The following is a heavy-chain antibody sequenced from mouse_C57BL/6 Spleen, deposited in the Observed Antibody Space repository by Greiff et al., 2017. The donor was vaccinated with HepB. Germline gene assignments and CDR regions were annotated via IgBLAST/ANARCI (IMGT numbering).Heavy chain of an antibody. J-gene: IGHJ1*03. CDR1: GFTFSDYY. V-gene: IGHV5-16*01. CDR3: SREDYGSRGRGYFDV. D-gene: IGHD1-1*01. CDR2: INYDGSST. Sequence: EVQLVESEGGLVQPGSSMKLSCTASGFTFSDYYMAWVRQVPEKGLEWVANINYDGSSTYYLDPLKSRFTISRDNAKNILYLQMSSLKSEDTATYYCSREDYGSRGRGYFDVWGTGTTVTVSS.